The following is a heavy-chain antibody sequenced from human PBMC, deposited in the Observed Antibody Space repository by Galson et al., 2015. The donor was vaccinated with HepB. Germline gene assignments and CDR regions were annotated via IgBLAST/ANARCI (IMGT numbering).Heavy chain of an antibody. V-gene: IGHV3-48*02. CDR1: GFTFSSYS. J-gene: IGHJ6*02. D-gene: IGHD5-18*01. CDR2: ISSSRSSI. CDR3: AGRGYSYGSDYYYGMDV. Sequence: SLRLSCAASGFTFSSYSMHWVRQAPGKGLEWVSYISSSRSSIYYADSVKGRFTISRDNAKNSLNLQMNSLRDEDTAVYYCAGRGYSYGSDYYYGMDVWGQGTTVTVSS.